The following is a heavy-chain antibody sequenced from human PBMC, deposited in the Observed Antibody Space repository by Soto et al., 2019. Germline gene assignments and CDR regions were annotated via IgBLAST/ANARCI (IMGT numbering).Heavy chain of an antibody. V-gene: IGHV4-59*12. CDR3: ARGASGTATITPYYYYGMDV. J-gene: IGHJ6*02. D-gene: IGHD5-12*01. Sequence: SETLSLTCTVSGGSIRSYCWTWIRQPPGEGLEWIGCICNSGTTNYNPSLKSRVTISVDTSKNQFSLQLSSVTAADTAVYYCARGASGTATITPYYYYGMDVWGQGTTVTVSS. CDR2: ICNSGTT. CDR1: GGSIRSYC.